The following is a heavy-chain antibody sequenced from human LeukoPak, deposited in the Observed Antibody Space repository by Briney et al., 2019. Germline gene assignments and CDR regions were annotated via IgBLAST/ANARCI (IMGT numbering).Heavy chain of an antibody. D-gene: IGHD5-24*01. CDR3: ARASDPWLQLT. CDR1: GFTFSNYW. V-gene: IGHV3-7*05. J-gene: IGHJ5*02. Sequence: PGGSLRLSCAASGFTFSNYWMIWVRQAPGKGLELVGNIKQDGSEKRYADSGRGRFSISRDNAHTSLYLQMNSLRAEDTAVYYCARASDPWLQLTWGQGTLVTVSS. CDR2: IKQDGSEK.